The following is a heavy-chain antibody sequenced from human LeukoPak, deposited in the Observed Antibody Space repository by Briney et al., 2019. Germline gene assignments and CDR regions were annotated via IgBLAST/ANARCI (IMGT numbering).Heavy chain of an antibody. CDR2: INEDGSTT. Sequence: GGSLRLSSAASGFTFSSNWMHWVRQAPGKGLVWVSRINEDGSTTNYADSVKGRSTIFRDNAKNTLYLQMNSLRAEDTAVYYCVRDLGGRSGHWGQGTLVTVSS. J-gene: IGHJ4*02. CDR1: GFTFSSNW. V-gene: IGHV3-74*01. CDR3: VRDLGGRSGH. D-gene: IGHD1-26*01.